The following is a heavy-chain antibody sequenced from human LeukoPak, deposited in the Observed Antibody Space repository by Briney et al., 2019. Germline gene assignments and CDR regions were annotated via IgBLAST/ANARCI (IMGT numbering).Heavy chain of an antibody. CDR3: ARALVTSRNSYGMDV. CDR2: INSDGSST. V-gene: IGHV3-74*01. J-gene: IGHJ6*02. D-gene: IGHD1-26*01. CDR1: GFTFRSHW. Sequence: GGSLRLSCEASGFTFRSHWMSWVRQAPGKGLVWVSRINSDGSSTSYADSVKGRFTISRDNAKNTLYLQMNSLRAEDTAVYYCARALVTSRNSYGMDVWGQGTTVTVSS.